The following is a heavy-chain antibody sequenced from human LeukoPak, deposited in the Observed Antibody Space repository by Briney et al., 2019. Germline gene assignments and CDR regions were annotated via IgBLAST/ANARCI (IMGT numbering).Heavy chain of an antibody. CDR3: ARASAIIPYYYYYYMDV. CDR1: GGTFSSYA. D-gene: IGHD5-24*01. V-gene: IGHV1-8*03. J-gene: IGHJ6*03. Sequence: ASVKVSCKASGGTFSSYAINWVRQATGQGLEWMGWMNPNSGNTGYAQKFQGRVTITRNTSISTAYMELSSLRSEDTAVYYCARASAIIPYYYYYYMDVWGKGTTVTVSS. CDR2: MNPNSGNT.